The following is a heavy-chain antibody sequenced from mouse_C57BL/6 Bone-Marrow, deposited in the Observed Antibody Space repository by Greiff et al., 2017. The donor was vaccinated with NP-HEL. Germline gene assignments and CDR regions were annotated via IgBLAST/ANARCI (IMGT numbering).Heavy chain of an antibody. CDR2: IYPGDGDT. V-gene: IGHV1-82*01. CDR3: ARCGLRRYYYAMDY. D-gene: IGHD2-4*01. J-gene: IGHJ4*01. Sequence: VQLQQSGPELVKPGASVKISCKASGYAFSSSWMNWVKQRPGKGLEWIGRIYPGDGDTNYNGKFKGKATLTADKSSSTAYMQLSSLTSEDSAVYFCARCGLRRYYYAMDYWGQGTSVTVSS. CDR1: GYAFSSSW.